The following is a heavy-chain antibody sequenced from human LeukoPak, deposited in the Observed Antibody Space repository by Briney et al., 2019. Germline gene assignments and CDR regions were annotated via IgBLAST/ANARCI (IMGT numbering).Heavy chain of an antibody. CDR2: ISFDGSNT. Sequence: GGSLRLSCEASGFTFSTYGIHWVRQAPGKGLDWVALISFDGSNTYYADSVKGRFTISRDNSKNTLYLQMNSLRTEDTAVYYCAKEGRAVVTYFDSWGQGTLVTVSP. J-gene: IGHJ4*02. CDR3: AKEGRAVVTYFDS. V-gene: IGHV3-30*18. CDR1: GFTFSTYG. D-gene: IGHD3-22*01.